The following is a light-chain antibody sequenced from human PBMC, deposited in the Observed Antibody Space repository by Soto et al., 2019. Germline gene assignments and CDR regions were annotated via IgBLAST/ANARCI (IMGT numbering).Light chain of an antibody. J-gene: IGLJ1*01. CDR3: SSHGANTPYF. CDR1: TSDIGGYNY. CDR2: EVN. V-gene: IGLV2-8*01. Sequence: QSALTQPPSASGSPGQSVAISCTGTTSDIGGYNYVSWYQQHPGKAPKLMIYEVNKRPSGVPDRFSGSKSGNTASLTVSGLQVEDEADYYCSSHGANTPYFSGTGTKLTVL.